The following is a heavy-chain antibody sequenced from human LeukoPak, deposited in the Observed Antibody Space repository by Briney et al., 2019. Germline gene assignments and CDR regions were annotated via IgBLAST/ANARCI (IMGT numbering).Heavy chain of an antibody. CDR2: ISGSADNT. CDR3: AKQGFGC. J-gene: IGHJ4*02. CDR1: GFTLSSYA. Sequence: GGSLGLSCTASGFTLSSYAMSWVRQAPGEGLEWVSTISGSADNTNYAEAVKGRFTISRDNSKNTMYLQMNSLRAEDTAVYYCAKQGFGCWGQGTLVTVSS. V-gene: IGHV3-23*01.